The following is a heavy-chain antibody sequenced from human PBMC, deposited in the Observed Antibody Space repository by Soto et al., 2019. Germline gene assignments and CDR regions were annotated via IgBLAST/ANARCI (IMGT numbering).Heavy chain of an antibody. CDR2: IIPIFGTA. CDR3: ARERKRGAKQGSYSFDAFDI. D-gene: IGHD3-10*01. J-gene: IGHJ3*02. Sequence: ASVKVSCKASGGTFSSYAISWVRQAPGQGLEWMGGIIPIFGTANYAQKFQGRVTITADESTSTAYMELSSLRSEDTAVYYCARERKRGAKQGSYSFDAFDIWGQGTMVTVSS. CDR1: GGTFSSYA. V-gene: IGHV1-69*13.